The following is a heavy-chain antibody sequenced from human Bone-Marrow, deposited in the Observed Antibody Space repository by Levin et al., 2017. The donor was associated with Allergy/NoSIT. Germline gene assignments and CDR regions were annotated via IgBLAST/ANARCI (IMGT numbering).Heavy chain of an antibody. V-gene: IGHV3-30*18. CDR1: GFMFSNFG. Sequence: GESLKISCAASGFMFSNFGMHWVRQAPGKGLEWVALISYDGSKKYYVDSVKGRFTISRDNSKNTLHLQMDSLRAEDTAVYYCAKISVVVPSFDYTYGLDVWGQGTTVTVSS. J-gene: IGHJ6*02. CDR2: ISYDGSKK. D-gene: IGHD3-9*01. CDR3: AKISVVVPSFDYTYGLDV.